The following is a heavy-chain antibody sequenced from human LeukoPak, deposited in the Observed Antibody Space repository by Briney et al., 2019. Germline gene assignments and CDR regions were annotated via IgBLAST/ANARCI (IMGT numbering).Heavy chain of an antibody. V-gene: IGHV1-2*02. J-gene: IGHJ4*02. D-gene: IGHD3-22*01. Sequence: ASVKVSCKASGYTFTGYYMHWVRRAPGQGLEWMGWINPNSGGTNYAQKFQGRVTMTRDTSISTAYMELSRLRSDDTAVYYCARTSYDSSLGAYYFDYWGQGTLVTVSS. CDR1: GYTFTGYY. CDR3: ARTSYDSSLGAYYFDY. CDR2: INPNSGGT.